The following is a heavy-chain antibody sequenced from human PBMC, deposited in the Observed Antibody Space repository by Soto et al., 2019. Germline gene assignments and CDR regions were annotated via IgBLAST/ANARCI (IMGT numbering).Heavy chain of an antibody. CDR2: IVSSGITR. CDR3: ARSGSSGYNRYRLGSNDAFDV. Sequence: EVQLVESGGGLVQPGGSLRLSCAASGFTFSSFTMNWVRQAPGKGLEWVSYIVSSGITRYHADSVKGRFTVSRDNARNSLYLQMNSLRDEDTALYYCARSGSSGYNRYRLGSNDAFDVWGQGTRVTVPP. D-gene: IGHD6-19*01. CDR1: GFTFSSFT. V-gene: IGHV3-48*02. J-gene: IGHJ3*01.